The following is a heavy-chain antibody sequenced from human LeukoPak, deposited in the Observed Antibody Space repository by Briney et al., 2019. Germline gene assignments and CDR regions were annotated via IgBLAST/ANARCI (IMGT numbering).Heavy chain of an antibody. CDR1: GVSVSSYY. Sequence: SETLSLTRTVSGVSVSSYYWSWIRQPPGKGLEWIGYINPSGTTDYNPSLKSRVTISVDTSKNPFSLRLISVTTADTAVYYCARIMGHFDFWGPGTLVTVSS. CDR3: ARIMGHFDF. V-gene: IGHV4-59*02. D-gene: IGHD1-26*01. CDR2: INPSGTT. J-gene: IGHJ4*02.